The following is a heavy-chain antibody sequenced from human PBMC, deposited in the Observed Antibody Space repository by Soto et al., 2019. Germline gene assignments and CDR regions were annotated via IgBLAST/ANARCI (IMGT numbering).Heavy chain of an antibody. J-gene: IGHJ4*01. CDR1: GYMFTSYG. V-gene: IGHV1-2*02. Sequence: ASVKVSCKASGYMFTSYGINWVRQAPGQGLEWMGWINPYTGETNYAQKFQGRVIMTSAAAISTAYMELNSLTSDDTAVYYCTRPLRATAGTTFYYWGQGSLVTVSS. CDR2: INPYTGET. CDR3: TRPLRATAGTTFYY. D-gene: IGHD1-1*01.